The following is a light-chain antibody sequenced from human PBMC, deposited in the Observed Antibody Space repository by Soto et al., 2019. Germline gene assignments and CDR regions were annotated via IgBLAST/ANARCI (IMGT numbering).Light chain of an antibody. CDR2: DVS. CDR1: SSDVGGYNY. J-gene: IGLJ1*01. Sequence: QSALTQPSSMSGSPGQSITISFTGTSSDVGGYNYVSWYQHHPGKAPKLMIYDVSNRPSGVSNRFSGSKSGNTASLTISGLQPEDEADYYCSSYTTSNTRQIAFGTGTKVTVL. CDR3: SSYTTSNTRQIA. V-gene: IGLV2-14*03.